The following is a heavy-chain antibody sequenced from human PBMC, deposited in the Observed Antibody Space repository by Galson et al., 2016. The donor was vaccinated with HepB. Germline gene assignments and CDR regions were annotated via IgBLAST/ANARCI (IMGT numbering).Heavy chain of an antibody. CDR2: ISSSSSYI. Sequence: SLRLSCAASGFTFSDYYMDWVRQTPGKGLEWVSCISSSSSYIYYADSVKGRFTISRDNAKNSLYLQMDSLRPEDTALYYCAKARSTNAYKVFDYWGQGILVAVSS. D-gene: IGHD5-24*01. J-gene: IGHJ4*02. V-gene: IGHV3-21*04. CDR1: GFTFSDYY. CDR3: AKARSTNAYKVFDY.